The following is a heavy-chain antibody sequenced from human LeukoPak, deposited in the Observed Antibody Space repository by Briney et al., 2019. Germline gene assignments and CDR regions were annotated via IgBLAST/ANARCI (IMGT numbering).Heavy chain of an antibody. CDR1: GYTLTELS. CDR3: ALVGAAYWAFDI. Sequence: APVEVSCKVSGYTLTELSMHWVRQAPGKGLEWMGGFDPEDGETIYAQKFQGRVTMTEDTSTDTAYMELSSLRSEDTAVYYCALVGAAYWAFDIWGQGTMVTVSS. V-gene: IGHV1-24*01. D-gene: IGHD1-26*01. J-gene: IGHJ3*02. CDR2: FDPEDGET.